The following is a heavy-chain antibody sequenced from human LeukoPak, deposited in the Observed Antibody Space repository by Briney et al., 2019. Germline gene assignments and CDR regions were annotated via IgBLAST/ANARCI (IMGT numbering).Heavy chain of an antibody. CDR3: ARDFWTVANTYYFEY. CDR1: GFTFSSYA. CDR2: ISYDGSNK. Sequence: GGSLRLSCAASGFTFSSYAMHWVRQAPGKGLEWVAVISYDGSNKYYADSVKGRFTISRDNSKNTLYLQMNSLRAEDTAVYYCARDFWTVANTYYFEYWGQGTLVTVSS. D-gene: IGHD3/OR15-3a*01. V-gene: IGHV3-30-3*01. J-gene: IGHJ4*02.